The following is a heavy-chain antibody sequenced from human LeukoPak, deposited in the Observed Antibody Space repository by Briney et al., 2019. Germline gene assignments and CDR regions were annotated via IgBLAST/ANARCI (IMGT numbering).Heavy chain of an antibody. D-gene: IGHD3-10*01. CDR1: GGSLSGYY. CDR3: ARGRYGSGKYRKQKNYYYGMDV. CDR2: INHSGST. V-gene: IGHV4-34*01. J-gene: IGHJ6*02. Sequence: SETLSLTCAVYGGSLSGYYWSWIRQPPGKGLEWIGEINHSGSTNYNPSLKSRVTISVDTSKNQFSLKLSSVTAADTAVYYCARGRYGSGKYRKQKNYYYGMDVWGQGTTVTVSS.